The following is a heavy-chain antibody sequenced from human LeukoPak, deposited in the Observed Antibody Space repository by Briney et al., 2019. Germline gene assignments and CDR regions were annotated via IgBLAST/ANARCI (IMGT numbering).Heavy chain of an antibody. J-gene: IGHJ4*02. CDR1: GGTFSSYA. CDR2: IIPIFGTA. V-gene: IGHV1-69*13. Sequence: SAKVSCKASGGTFSSYAISWVRQAPGQGLEWVRGIIPIFGTANYAQKFQGRVTITADESTSTAYMELSSLRSEDTAVYYCARETLGSSGYDDPFDYWGQGTLVTVSS. D-gene: IGHD3-22*01. CDR3: ARETLGSSGYDDPFDY.